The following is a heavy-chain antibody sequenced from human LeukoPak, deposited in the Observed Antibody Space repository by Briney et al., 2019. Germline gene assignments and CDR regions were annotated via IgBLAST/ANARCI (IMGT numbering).Heavy chain of an antibody. CDR2: IYYSGST. CDR1: GGSFSGYY. J-gene: IGHJ4*02. V-gene: IGHV4-34*09. D-gene: IGHD1-14*01. CDR3: ARIPNQSKYSIGNY. Sequence: SETLSLTCAVYGGSFSGYYWSWIRQPPGKGLEWIGYIYYSGSTYYNPSLKSRVTISVDTSKNQFSLKLSSVTAADTAVYYCARIPNQSKYSIGNYWGQGTLVTVSS.